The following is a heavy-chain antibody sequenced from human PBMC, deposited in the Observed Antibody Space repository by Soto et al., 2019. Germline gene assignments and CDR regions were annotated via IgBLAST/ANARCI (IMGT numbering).Heavy chain of an antibody. J-gene: IGHJ4*02. Sequence: SQTLSLPCTVAGGSISSSSYYWGWIRQPPGKGLEWIGSVYYSGSTYYNPSLKSRVTISVDTSKNQFSLNLNSVTAADTAVYYCAVLVMPTAHFDYWGQGALVTVSS. D-gene: IGHD2-15*01. CDR3: AVLVMPTAHFDY. V-gene: IGHV4-39*01. CDR2: VYYSGST. CDR1: GGSISSSSYY.